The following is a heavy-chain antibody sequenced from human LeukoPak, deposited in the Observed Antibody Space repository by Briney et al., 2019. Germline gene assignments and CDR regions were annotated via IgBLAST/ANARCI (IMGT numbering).Heavy chain of an antibody. V-gene: IGHV3-21*01. CDR2: ISSSSSYI. CDR1: GFTFSSYS. Sequence: GGSLRLSCAASGFTFSSYSMNWVRQAPGKGLEWVSSISSSSSYIYYADSVKGRFTISRDNAKNSLYLQMNSLRVEDTAVYYCAKTDYGDYYYFDYWGQGTLVTVSS. CDR3: AKTDYGDYYYFDY. J-gene: IGHJ4*02. D-gene: IGHD4-17*01.